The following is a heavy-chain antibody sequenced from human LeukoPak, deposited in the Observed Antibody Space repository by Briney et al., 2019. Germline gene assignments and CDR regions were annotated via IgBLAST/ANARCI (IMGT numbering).Heavy chain of an antibody. D-gene: IGHD2-2*01. V-gene: IGHV1-46*01. CDR1: GYTFTSYY. J-gene: IGHJ6*03. CDR3: ARDGGYCSSTSCYGYYYYMDV. Sequence: ASVKVSCKASGYTFTSYYMHWVRQAPGQGLEWMGIINPSGGSTSYAQKFQGRVTMTRDTSTSTVYMELSSLRSEDTAVYYCARDGGYCSSTSCYGYYYYMDVWGKGTTVTVSS. CDR2: INPSGGST.